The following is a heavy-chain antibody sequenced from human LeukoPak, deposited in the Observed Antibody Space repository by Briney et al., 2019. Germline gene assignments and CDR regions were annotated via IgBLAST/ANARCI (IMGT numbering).Heavy chain of an antibody. D-gene: IGHD2-2*01. CDR2: IVVGSGNT. CDR3: AAETNCSSTSCYPGY. J-gene: IGHJ4*02. V-gene: IGHV1-58*01. Sequence: SVKVSCKASGFTFTSSAVQWVRQARGQRLEWIGWIVVGSGNTNYAQKFQERVTITRDMSTSTAYMELSSLRSEDTAVYYCAAETNCSSTSCYPGYWGQGTLVTVSS. CDR1: GFTFTSSA.